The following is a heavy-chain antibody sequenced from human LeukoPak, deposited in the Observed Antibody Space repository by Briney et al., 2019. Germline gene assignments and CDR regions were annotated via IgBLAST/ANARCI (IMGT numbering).Heavy chain of an antibody. V-gene: IGHV3-23*01. J-gene: IGHJ4*02. CDR2: ISGSGGST. D-gene: IGHD5-24*01. Sequence: PPGGSLRLSGAASGFTFSSYAMSWVRQALGKGLEWVSAISGSGGSTYYADSVKGRSTISRDNSKNTLYLQMNSLRAEDTAVYYCAKCNSMDYWGQGTLVTVSS. CDR1: GFTFSSYA. CDR3: AKCNSMDY.